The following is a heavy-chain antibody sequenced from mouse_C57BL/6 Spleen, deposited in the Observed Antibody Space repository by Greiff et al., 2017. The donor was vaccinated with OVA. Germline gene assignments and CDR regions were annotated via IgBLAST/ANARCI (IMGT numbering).Heavy chain of an antibody. D-gene: IGHD1-1*01. CDR1: GFSLTSYG. J-gene: IGHJ1*03. CDR2: IWSDGST. CDR3: ARHYYGSSYWYFDV. Sequence: VHLVESGPGLVAPSQSLSITCTVSGFSLTSYGVHWVRQPPGKGLEWLVVIWSDGSTTYNSALKSRLSTSKDNSKSQVFLKMNSLQTDDTAMYYCARHYYGSSYWYFDVWGTGTTVTVSS. V-gene: IGHV2-6-1*01.